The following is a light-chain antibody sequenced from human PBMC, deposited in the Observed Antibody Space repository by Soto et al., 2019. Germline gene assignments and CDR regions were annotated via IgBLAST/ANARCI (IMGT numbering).Light chain of an antibody. CDR1: QSISNN. CDR3: QQYSTWPRT. CDR2: GAS. Sequence: EIVMTQSPATLSVSPGEKATLSCRASQSISNNLVWFQQKSGQAPRVLIYGASTRATGIPARFTGSGSGTEFTLSISSLQPEDFGVYYCQQYSTWPRTFGQGTKVEIK. J-gene: IGKJ2*02. V-gene: IGKV3-15*01.